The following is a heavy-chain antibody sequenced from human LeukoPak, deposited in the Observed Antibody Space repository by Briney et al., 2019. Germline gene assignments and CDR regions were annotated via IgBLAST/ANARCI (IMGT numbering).Heavy chain of an antibody. CDR1: GYTFTGYY. CDR3: AREGAARPEYDY. V-gene: IGHV1-2*02. Sequence: SVKVSCKAPGYTFTGYYMHWVRQAPGQGLEWMGWINPNSGGTNYAQEFQGRVTMTRDTSISTAYMELSRLRSDDKAVYYCAREGAARPEYDYWGQGTLVTVSS. D-gene: IGHD6-6*01. J-gene: IGHJ4*02. CDR2: INPNSGGT.